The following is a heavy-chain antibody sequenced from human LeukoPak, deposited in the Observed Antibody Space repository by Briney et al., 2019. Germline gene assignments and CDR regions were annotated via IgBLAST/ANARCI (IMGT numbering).Heavy chain of an antibody. CDR3: AGGGWPPKDH. D-gene: IGHD2-15*01. Sequence: PGGSLRLSCAASGFTVSGNYMSWVRQAPGKGLEWVSALYISGNTYYADSVKDRFTISRDNSKNTLYLQMNSLRVEDTAVYYCAGGGWPPKDHWGQGTLVTVSS. CDR1: GFTVSGNY. V-gene: IGHV3-66*01. CDR2: LYISGNT. J-gene: IGHJ4*02.